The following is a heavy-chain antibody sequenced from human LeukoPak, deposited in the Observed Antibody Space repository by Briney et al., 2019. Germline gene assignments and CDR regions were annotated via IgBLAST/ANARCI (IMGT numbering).Heavy chain of an antibody. Sequence: GGSLTLSCAASRFTFSSYGMHWVRQAPGKGLEWVAVIWYDGSNKYYADSEKGRFTISRDNYKNTLYLQMNSLKAEDTAAYYCAKESIAARPEKSPIDYWGQGSLVTVSS. CDR3: AKESIAARPEKSPIDY. D-gene: IGHD6-6*01. CDR2: IWYDGSNK. J-gene: IGHJ4*02. V-gene: IGHV3-33*06. CDR1: RFTFSSYG.